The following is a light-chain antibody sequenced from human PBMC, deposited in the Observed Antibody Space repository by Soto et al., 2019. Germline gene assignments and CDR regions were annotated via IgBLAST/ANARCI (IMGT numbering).Light chain of an antibody. CDR3: QQYGSSPPFT. V-gene: IGKV3-20*01. J-gene: IGKJ1*01. CDR1: QTIGRNY. CDR2: GTS. Sequence: EIVLTQSPGTLSLSPGETATLSCRASQTIGRNYLAWYQQKPGQAPRLLIFGTSTRATGIPDRFSGSGSGTDFTLTISGLEPEDFAVYYCQQYGSSPPFTFGQGTKVDNK.